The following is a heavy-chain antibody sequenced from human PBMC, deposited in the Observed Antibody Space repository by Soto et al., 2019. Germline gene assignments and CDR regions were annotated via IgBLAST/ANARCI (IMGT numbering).Heavy chain of an antibody. CDR3: ATDTILGSEAFDI. Sequence: QAQLVQSGAELKKPGASVKVSCKASGYPFTNSGISWVRQAPGQGLEWMGWISAYNGNTNYAQNLQGRVSMTTDTSTSTAYLELRSLRSDDTAVYFCATDTILGSEAFDIGGQGTLVTVSS. V-gene: IGHV1-18*01. J-gene: IGHJ3*02. D-gene: IGHD3-3*01. CDR2: ISAYNGNT. CDR1: GYPFTNSG.